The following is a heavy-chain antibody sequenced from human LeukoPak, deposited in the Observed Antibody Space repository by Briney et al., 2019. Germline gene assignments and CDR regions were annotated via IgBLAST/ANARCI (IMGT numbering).Heavy chain of an antibody. D-gene: IGHD4-17*01. CDR3: ARADDYGRWFDP. J-gene: IGHJ5*02. V-gene: IGHV4-31*03. Sequence: PSQTLSLTCTVSGGSISSGGYYWSWIRQHPGKGLEGIGYNYYSGSTYYNPSLKSRVTISVDTSKNQFSLKLSSVTAADTAVYYCARADDYGRWFDPWGQGTLVTVSS. CDR1: GGSISSGGYY. CDR2: NYYSGST.